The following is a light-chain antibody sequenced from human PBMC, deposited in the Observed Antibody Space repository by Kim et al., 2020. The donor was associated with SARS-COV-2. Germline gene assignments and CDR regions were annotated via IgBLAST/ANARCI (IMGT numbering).Light chain of an antibody. CDR1: SSNIGAGYD. CDR2: GNS. J-gene: IGLJ2*01. Sequence: QSVLTQPPSVSGAPGQRVTISCTGSSSNIGAGYDVHWYQQLPGTAPKLLIYGNSNRPSGVPDRFSGSKSGTSASLAITGLQAEDEADYYCQSYDSSLSGHVVFGGGTQRTV. CDR3: QSYDSSLSGHVV. V-gene: IGLV1-40*01.